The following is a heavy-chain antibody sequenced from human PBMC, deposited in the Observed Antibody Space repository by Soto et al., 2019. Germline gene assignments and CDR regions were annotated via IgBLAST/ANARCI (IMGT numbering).Heavy chain of an antibody. Sequence: QLHLVQSGAEVKKAGSSVKVSCKASGGTVSSYAITWVRQAPGKGLEWMGVFIPIFVSAHYAPKFQGRITITADYSTSTAYMELSGLTSEDTASYYCARDVSSDTTGFRGYDLWGQGTQVTVSS. V-gene: IGHV1-69*01. CDR3: ARDVSSDTTGFRGYDL. CDR1: GGTVSSYA. D-gene: IGHD3-10*01. J-gene: IGHJ4*02. CDR2: FIPIFVSA.